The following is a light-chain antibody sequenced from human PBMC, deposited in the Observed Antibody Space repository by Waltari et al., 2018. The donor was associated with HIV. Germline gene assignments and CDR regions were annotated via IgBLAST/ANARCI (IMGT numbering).Light chain of an antibody. CDR2: DVT. V-gene: IGLV2-14*03. CDR1: SNDVGDYNH. J-gene: IGLJ1*01. CDR3: TAYKYSTRSYV. Sequence: QSALTQPASVSGSPGQSLTISCIGSSNDVGDYNHVAWYQQHPDKAPNLLIYDVTNRPPGVSNRFSCSKSGNTASLAISGLQAEDEADYFCTAYKYSTRSYVFGTGTKVTVL.